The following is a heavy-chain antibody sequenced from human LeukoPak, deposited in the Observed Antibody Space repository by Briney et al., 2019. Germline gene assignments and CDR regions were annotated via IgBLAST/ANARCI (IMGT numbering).Heavy chain of an antibody. CDR1: GFTFSSYG. J-gene: IGHJ4*02. V-gene: IGHV3-74*01. CDR3: ARAAPEYYYDSSGYYTYFDY. CDR2: INSDGSST. D-gene: IGHD3-22*01. Sequence: GGSLRLSCAASGFTFSSYGMSWVRQAPGKGLVWVSRINSDGSSTSYADSVKGRFTISRDNAKNTLYLQMNSLRAEDTAVYYCARAAPEYYYDSSGYYTYFDYWGQGTLVTVSS.